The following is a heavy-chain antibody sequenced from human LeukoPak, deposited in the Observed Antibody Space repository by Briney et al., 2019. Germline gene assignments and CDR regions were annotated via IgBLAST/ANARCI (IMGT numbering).Heavy chain of an antibody. CDR1: GYSFTSYW. Sequence: GESLKISCKGSGYSFTSYWIGWVRQMPGKGLEWMGSIYPGDSDTRYSPSFQGQVTISADKSISTAYLQWSSLKASDTAMYYCARLGGGYCSSTSCYANAHYYYYGMDVWGQGTTVTVSS. V-gene: IGHV5-51*01. J-gene: IGHJ6*02. D-gene: IGHD2-2*01. CDR3: ARLGGGYCSSTSCYANAHYYYYGMDV. CDR2: IYPGDSDT.